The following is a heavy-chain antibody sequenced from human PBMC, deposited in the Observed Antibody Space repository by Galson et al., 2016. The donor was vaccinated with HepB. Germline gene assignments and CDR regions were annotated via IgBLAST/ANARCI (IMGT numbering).Heavy chain of an antibody. Sequence: SETLSLTCAVSGDSIRSNNWWSWVRQPPGKGLEWIGEIYHSGSTNYNPSLKSRVTMSVDKSKNQSSLKLTSVTAADTAVNYCAALLASGYGTGRLDYWGQGTLVAVSS. CDR3: AALLASGYGTGRLDY. V-gene: IGHV4-4*02. CDR1: GDSIRSNNW. D-gene: IGHD3-9*01. CDR2: IYHSGST. J-gene: IGHJ4*02.